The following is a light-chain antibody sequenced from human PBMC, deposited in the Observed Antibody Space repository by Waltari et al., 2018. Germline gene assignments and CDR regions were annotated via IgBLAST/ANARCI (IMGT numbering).Light chain of an antibody. CDR3: NCRDSSGNHR. CDR1: SLKPSF. V-gene: IGLV3-19*01. J-gene: IGLJ2*01. Sequence: SSELTQDPAVSVAVGQTVRITCQGNSLKPSFARWYQQKTGQAPLLVIYGRNDRPSGIPDRFFGASTGDKSSLTITGAQAEDEADYFCNCRDSSGNHRFGGGTKLTVL. CDR2: GRN.